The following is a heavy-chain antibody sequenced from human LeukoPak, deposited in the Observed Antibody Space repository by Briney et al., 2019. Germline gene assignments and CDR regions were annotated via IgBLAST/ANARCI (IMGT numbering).Heavy chain of an antibody. Sequence: PSETLSLTCAVYGGSFSGYYWSWIRQPPGKGLEWIGEINHSGSTNYNPSLKSRVTISVDTSKDQFSLKLSSVTAADTAVYYCARASGIWGQGTMVTVSS. J-gene: IGHJ3*02. CDR3: ARASGI. CDR1: GGSFSGYY. CDR2: INHSGST. V-gene: IGHV4-34*01. D-gene: IGHD6-25*01.